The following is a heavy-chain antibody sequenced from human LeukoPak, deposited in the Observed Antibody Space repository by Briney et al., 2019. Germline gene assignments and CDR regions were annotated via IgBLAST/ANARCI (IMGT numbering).Heavy chain of an antibody. CDR1: GFTFDDYA. Sequence: PGGSLRLSCAASGFTFDDYAMHWVRQAPGKGLEWFSLITGDGGSTYYAGSVKGRFTISRDNSKNSLYLQMNSLRTEDTALYYCAKDMSWAAAAHFDYWGQGTLVTVSS. V-gene: IGHV3-43*02. CDR3: AKDMSWAAAAHFDY. D-gene: IGHD6-13*01. CDR2: ITGDGGST. J-gene: IGHJ4*02.